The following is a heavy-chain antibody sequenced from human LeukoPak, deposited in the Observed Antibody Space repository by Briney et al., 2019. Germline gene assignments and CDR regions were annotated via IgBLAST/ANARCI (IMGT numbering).Heavy chain of an antibody. Sequence: SETLSLTCTVSGGSLSSYYWSWIRQPPGKGLEWIGYTYYSGSTNYNPSLKSRVTLSVDMSTNQFSLKLSSVTAADTAVYYCARWGYSYGWDWGQGTLVTVSS. CDR3: ARWGYSYGWD. CDR2: TYYSGST. J-gene: IGHJ4*02. V-gene: IGHV4-59*01. D-gene: IGHD5-18*01. CDR1: GGSLSSYY.